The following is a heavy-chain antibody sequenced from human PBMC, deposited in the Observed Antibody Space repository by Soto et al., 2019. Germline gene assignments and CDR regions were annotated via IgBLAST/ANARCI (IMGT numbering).Heavy chain of an antibody. CDR1: GGSISSYY. Sequence: PSETLSLTCTVSGGSISSYYWSWIRQPPGKGLEWIGYIYYSGSTNYNPSLKSRVTISVDTSKNQLSLKLSSVTAADTAVYYCARQGGIAAAGAPVYYFDYWGQGTLVTVSS. CDR2: IYYSGST. D-gene: IGHD6-13*01. CDR3: ARQGGIAAAGAPVYYFDY. J-gene: IGHJ4*02. V-gene: IGHV4-59*08.